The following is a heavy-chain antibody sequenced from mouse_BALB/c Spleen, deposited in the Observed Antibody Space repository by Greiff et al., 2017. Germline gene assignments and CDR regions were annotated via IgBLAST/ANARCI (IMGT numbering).Heavy chain of an antibody. Sequence: QVQLKESGPELVKPGASVKISCKASGYSFTSYYIHWVKQRPGQGLEWIGWIFPGSGNTKYNEKFKGKATLTADTSSSTAYMQLSSLTSEDSAVYICARLRHWYFDVWGAGTTVTVSS. CDR1: GYSFTSYY. J-gene: IGHJ1*01. D-gene: IGHD1-2*01. CDR3: ARLRHWYFDV. V-gene: IGHV1-66*01. CDR2: IFPGSGNT.